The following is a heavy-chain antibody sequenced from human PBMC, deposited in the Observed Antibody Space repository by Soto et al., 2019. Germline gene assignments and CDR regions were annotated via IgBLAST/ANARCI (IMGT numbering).Heavy chain of an antibody. D-gene: IGHD3-10*01. CDR3: AKVRVLLWFGDTDAFDI. J-gene: IGHJ3*02. CDR1: GFTFSSYA. V-gene: IGHV3-23*01. CDR2: ISGSGGST. Sequence: GGSLRLSCAASGFTFSSYAMSWVRQAPGKGLEWVSAISGSGGSTYYADSVKGRFTISRDNSKNALYLQMNSLSAEDTAVYYCAKVRVLLWFGDTDAFDIWGQGTMVTVSS.